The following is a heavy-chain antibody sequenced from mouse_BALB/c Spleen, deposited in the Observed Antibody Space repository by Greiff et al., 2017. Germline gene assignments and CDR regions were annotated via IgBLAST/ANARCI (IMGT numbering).Heavy chain of an antibody. J-gene: IGHJ2*01. CDR3: AREGYDGVSIDY. D-gene: IGHD2-2*01. CDR2: ISSGTSTI. CDR1: GFTFSSFG. V-gene: IGHV5-17*02. Sequence: EVKLVESGGGLVQPGGSRKLSCAASGFTFSSFGMHWVRQAPGKGLGWVAYISSGTSTIYYADTVKGRFTISRDTPKSTLFLQMTSLRSEDTAMYYCAREGYDGVSIDYWGQGTTLTVSS.